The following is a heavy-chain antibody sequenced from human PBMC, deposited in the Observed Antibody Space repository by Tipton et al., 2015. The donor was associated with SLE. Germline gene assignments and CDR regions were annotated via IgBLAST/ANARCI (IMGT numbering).Heavy chain of an antibody. D-gene: IGHD1-26*01. Sequence: TLSLTCTVPGGSVTSGGYFWSWVSHHPGKGLEWIGYMYYSGDTYYNPSLKSRVTISVDTSGSQLSLRLTSVTAADTAVYFCARDVAGTADYWGQETRVTVS. CDR2: MYYSGDT. CDR3: ARDVAGTADY. J-gene: IGHJ4*02. CDR1: GGSVTSGGYF. V-gene: IGHV4-31*03.